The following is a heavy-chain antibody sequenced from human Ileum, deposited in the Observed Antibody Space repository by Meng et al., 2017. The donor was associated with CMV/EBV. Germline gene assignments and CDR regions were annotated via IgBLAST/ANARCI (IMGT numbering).Heavy chain of an antibody. J-gene: IGHJ4*02. CDR3: ARGRLANEY. Sequence: LYCAASGFNFRSYWMPWVRQAPGKGLEWVANIEQDGSEKNYVDSVKGRFTISRDNAKNSLYLQMNSLRAEDTAVYYCARGRLANEYWGQGTLVTVSS. CDR1: GFNFRSYW. V-gene: IGHV3-7*01. CDR2: IEQDGSEK.